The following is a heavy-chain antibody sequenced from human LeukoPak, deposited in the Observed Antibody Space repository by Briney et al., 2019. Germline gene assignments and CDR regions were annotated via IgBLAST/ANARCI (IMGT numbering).Heavy chain of an antibody. V-gene: IGHV1-18*01. CDR3: AREDGGAVAGRSVNYYYYGMDV. CDR1: GYTFTSYG. D-gene: IGHD6-19*01. CDR2: ISAYNGNT. Sequence: ASVTVSCTASGYTFTSYGISWVRQAPGQGLEWMGWISAYNGNTNYAQKLQGRVTMTTDTSTSTAYMELRSLRSDDTAVYYCAREDGGAVAGRSVNYYYYGMDVWGQGTTVTVSS. J-gene: IGHJ6*02.